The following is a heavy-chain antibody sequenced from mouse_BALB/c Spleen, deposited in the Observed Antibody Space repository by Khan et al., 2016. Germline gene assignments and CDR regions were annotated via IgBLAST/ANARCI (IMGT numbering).Heavy chain of an antibody. CDR3: ARLDYDGGYLDY. D-gene: IGHD2-4*01. Sequence: EVQLQESGPGLVKPSQSLSLTCTVTGYSITSDCAWNWIRQFPGNKLEWRGYITYSGSTSYNPTLKSRISFTRDTSKNTFFLQLNCVTTEDTATYYCARLDYDGGYLDYWGQGTTLTVSS. CDR1: GYSITSDCA. J-gene: IGHJ2*01. CDR2: ITYSGST. V-gene: IGHV3-2*02.